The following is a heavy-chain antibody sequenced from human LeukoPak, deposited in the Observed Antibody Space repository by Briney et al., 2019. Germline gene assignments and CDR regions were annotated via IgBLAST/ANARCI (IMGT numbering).Heavy chain of an antibody. Sequence: SETLSLTCTVSGGSISSYSYYWGWIRQPPGKGLEWIGSIYYSGSTYYNPSLKSRVTISVDTSKNQFSLKLSSVTAADTAVYYCARPRNGRYYYGSGSGGPYYYYYMDVWGKGTTVTISS. CDR1: GGSISSYSYY. V-gene: IGHV4-39*07. CDR2: IYYSGST. D-gene: IGHD3-10*01. CDR3: ARPRNGRYYYGSGSGGPYYYYYMDV. J-gene: IGHJ6*03.